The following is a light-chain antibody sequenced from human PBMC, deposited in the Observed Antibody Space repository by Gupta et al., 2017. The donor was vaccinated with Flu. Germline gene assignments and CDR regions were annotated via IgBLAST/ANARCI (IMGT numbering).Light chain of an antibody. CDR2: HAC. CDR3: LHRDYSPRT. CDR1: HELRTY. V-gene: IGKV1-9*01. J-gene: IGKJ1*01. Sequence: PSFLSASVGDRVTNTCRPSHELRTYLAWYQQKPGKAPKLLIFHACTVESGVPSRFSGGGYGTEFTLTISSRQPEDVANYYCLHRDYSPRTFGQRNKVDIK.